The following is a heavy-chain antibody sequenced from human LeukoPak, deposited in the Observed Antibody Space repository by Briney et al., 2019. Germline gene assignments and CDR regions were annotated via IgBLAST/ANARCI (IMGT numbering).Heavy chain of an antibody. CDR2: IYPGDSDT. CDR1: GYSFTSYW. D-gene: IGHD3-3*01. Sequence: GESLKISCKGSGYSFTSYWIGWVRQMPGKGLEWMGIIYPGDSDTRYSPSFQGQVTISADKSISTAYLQWSSLKASDTAMYYCARLYYDFWSGYYRGYYYYYMDVWGKGTTVTVSS. CDR3: ARLYYDFWSGYYRGYYYYYMDV. J-gene: IGHJ6*03. V-gene: IGHV5-51*01.